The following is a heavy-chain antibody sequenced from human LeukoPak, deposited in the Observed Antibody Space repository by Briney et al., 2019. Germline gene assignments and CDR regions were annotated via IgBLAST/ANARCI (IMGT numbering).Heavy chain of an antibody. CDR3: ARGADSSGYYSIFYFDY. CDR2: IYYSGST. D-gene: IGHD3-22*01. J-gene: IGHJ4*02. Sequence: SETLSLTCTVSGGSISSYYWNWIRQPPGKGLEWIGDIYYSGSTNYNPSLKSRVTISVDTSKHQFSLKLSSVTAADTAVYYCARGADSSGYYSIFYFDYWGQGTLVTVSS. V-gene: IGHV4-59*01. CDR1: GGSISSYY.